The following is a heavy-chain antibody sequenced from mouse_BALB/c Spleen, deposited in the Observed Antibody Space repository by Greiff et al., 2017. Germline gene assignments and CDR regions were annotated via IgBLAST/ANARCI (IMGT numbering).Heavy chain of an antibody. Sequence: QVQLKQSGPGLVAPSQSLSITCTVSGFSLTSYGVHWVRQPPGKGLEWLGVIWAGGSTNYNSALMSRLSISKDNSKSQVFLKMNSLQTDDTAMYYCAPEYGNYGNAMDYWGQGTSVTVSS. D-gene: IGHD2-10*02. CDR3: APEYGNYGNAMDY. CDR1: GFSLTSYG. J-gene: IGHJ4*01. V-gene: IGHV2-9*02. CDR2: IWAGGST.